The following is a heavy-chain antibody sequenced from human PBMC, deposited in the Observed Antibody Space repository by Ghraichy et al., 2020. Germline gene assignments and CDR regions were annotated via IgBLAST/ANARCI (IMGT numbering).Heavy chain of an antibody. CDR1: GGSISSSSYY. CDR2: IYYSGST. D-gene: IGHD1-26*01. J-gene: IGHJ3*02. Sequence: SETLSLTCTVSGGSISSSSYYWGWIRQPPGKGLEWIGSIYYSGSTYYNPSLKSRVTISVDTSKNQFSLKLSSVTAADTAVYYCACVGATTIPDAFDIWGQGTMVTVSS. CDR3: ACVGATTIPDAFDI. V-gene: IGHV4-39*01.